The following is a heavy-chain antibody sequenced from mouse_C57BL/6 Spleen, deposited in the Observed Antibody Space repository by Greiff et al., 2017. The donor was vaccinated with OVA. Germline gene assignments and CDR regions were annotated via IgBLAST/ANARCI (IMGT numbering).Heavy chain of an antibody. Sequence: EVKVEESGPGLVKPSQSLSLTCSVTGYSITSGYYWNWIRQFPGNKLEWMGYISYDGSNNYNPSLKNRISITRDTSKNQFFLKLNSVTTEDTATYYCAREGGGYDGYYDWYFDVWGTGTTVTVSS. CDR2: ISYDGSN. V-gene: IGHV3-6*01. D-gene: IGHD2-3*01. J-gene: IGHJ1*03. CDR3: AREGGGYDGYYDWYFDV. CDR1: GYSITSGYY.